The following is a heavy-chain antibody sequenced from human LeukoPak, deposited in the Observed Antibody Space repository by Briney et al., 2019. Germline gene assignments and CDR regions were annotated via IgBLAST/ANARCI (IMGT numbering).Heavy chain of an antibody. CDR3: ARGYCSGGSCYRHNWFDP. J-gene: IGHJ5*02. Sequence: PPQRLSPTCTVSDGSLRSGSVYRGCIRQTARKGLEWIGRIYTSGSTNYNPSLKSRVTISVDTSKNQFSLKLSSVTAADTAVYYCARGYCSGGSCYRHNWFDPWGQGTLVTVSS. CDR2: IYTSGST. CDR1: DGSLRSGSVY. D-gene: IGHD2-15*01. V-gene: IGHV4-61*02.